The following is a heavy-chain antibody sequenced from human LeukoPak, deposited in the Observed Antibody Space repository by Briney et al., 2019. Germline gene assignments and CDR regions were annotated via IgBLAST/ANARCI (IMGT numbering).Heavy chain of an antibody. J-gene: IGHJ5*02. CDR3: ARYCSGGSCYHPHNWFDP. CDR2: IIPILGIA. D-gene: IGHD2-15*01. Sequence: ASVKVSCKASGGTFSSYAISWVRQAPGQGLEWMGRIIPILGIANYAQKFQGRVTITADKSTSTAYMELSSLRSEDTAVYYCARYCSGGSCYHPHNWFDPWGQGTLVTVSS. V-gene: IGHV1-69*04. CDR1: GGTFSSYA.